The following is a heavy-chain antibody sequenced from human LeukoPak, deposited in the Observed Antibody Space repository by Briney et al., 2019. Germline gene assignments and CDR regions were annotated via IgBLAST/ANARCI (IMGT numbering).Heavy chain of an antibody. CDR2: ISWNSGSI. V-gene: IGHV3-9*03. D-gene: IGHD1-7*01. CDR1: GFTFDDYA. Sequence: GGSLRLSCAASGFTFDDYAMHWVRQAPGKGLEWVSGISWNSGSIGYADSVKGRFTISRDNAKNSLYLQMNSLRAEDMALYYCAKSITGTTAFDAFDIWGQGTMVTVSS. J-gene: IGHJ3*02. CDR3: AKSITGTTAFDAFDI.